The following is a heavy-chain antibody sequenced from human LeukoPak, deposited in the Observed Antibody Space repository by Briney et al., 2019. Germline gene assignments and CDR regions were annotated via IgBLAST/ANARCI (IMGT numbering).Heavy chain of an antibody. CDR3: ARWGPGIAAAGTLYWYFDL. CDR1: DYSISSGYY. V-gene: IGHV4-38-2*02. Sequence: SETLSLTCTVSDYSISSGYYWGWIRQPPGKGLEWIGEINHSGSTNYNPSLKSRVTISVDTSKNQFSLKLGSVTAADTAVYYCARWGPGIAAAGTLYWYFDLWGRGTLVTVSS. J-gene: IGHJ2*01. CDR2: INHSGST. D-gene: IGHD6-13*01.